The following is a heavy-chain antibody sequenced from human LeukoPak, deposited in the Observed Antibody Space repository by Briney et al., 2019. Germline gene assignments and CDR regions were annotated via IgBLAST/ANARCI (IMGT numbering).Heavy chain of an antibody. J-gene: IGHJ4*02. V-gene: IGHV4-39*07. D-gene: IGHD4-23*01. CDR3: ARDYGGSN. CDR1: GGSISSSSYY. Sequence: PSETLSLTCTVSGGSISSSSYYWGWIRQPPGKGLEWIGSIYYSGSTYYNPSLKSRVTISVDTSKNQFSLKLSSVTAADTAVYYCARDYGGSNWGQGTLVTVSS. CDR2: IYYSGST.